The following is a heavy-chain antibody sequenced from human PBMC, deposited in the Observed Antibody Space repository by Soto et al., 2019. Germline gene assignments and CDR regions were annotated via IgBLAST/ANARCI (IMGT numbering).Heavy chain of an antibody. V-gene: IGHV3-23*01. CDR2: IGGDGGST. CDR3: AKDSVIWNGIYDPFDI. CDR1: GFTFSNYA. J-gene: IGHJ3*02. D-gene: IGHD1-1*01. Sequence: PGGSLRLSCAASGFTFSNYAMSWVRQAPGKGLEWVSVIGGDGGSTYYADSVRGRFAVSRDNSKNSLYLQMDSLRAEDTALYYCAKDSVIWNGIYDPFDIWGQGTMVTVSS.